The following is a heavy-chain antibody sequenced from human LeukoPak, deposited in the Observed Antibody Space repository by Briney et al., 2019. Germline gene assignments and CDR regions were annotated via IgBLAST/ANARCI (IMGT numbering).Heavy chain of an antibody. Sequence: PGGSLRLSCAASGFTVSSNYMSWVRQAPGKGLEWVSVIYSGGSTYYADSVKGRFTISRDNSKNTLYLQMNSLRAEDTAVYYCAKPLTVTTTYWYFDLWGRGTLVTVSS. J-gene: IGHJ2*01. CDR1: GFTVSSNY. CDR3: AKPLTVTTTYWYFDL. V-gene: IGHV3-53*05. D-gene: IGHD4-17*01. CDR2: IYSGGST.